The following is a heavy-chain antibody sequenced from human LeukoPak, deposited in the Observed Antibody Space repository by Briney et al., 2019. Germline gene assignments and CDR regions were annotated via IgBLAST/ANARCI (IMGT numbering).Heavy chain of an antibody. D-gene: IGHD3-10*01. J-gene: IGHJ4*02. CDR1: GGSFSGYY. CDR2: INHSGST. Sequence: SETLSLTCAVYGGSFSGYYWSWIRQPPGKGLEWIGEINHSGSTNYNPSLKSRVTISVDTSKNQFSLKLSSVTAADTAVYYCARTTSGSYPDYWGQGTLVNVSS. CDR3: ARTTSGSYPDY. V-gene: IGHV4-34*01.